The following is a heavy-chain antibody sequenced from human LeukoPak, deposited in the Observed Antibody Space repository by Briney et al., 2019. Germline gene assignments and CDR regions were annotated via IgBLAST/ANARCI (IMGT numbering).Heavy chain of an antibody. D-gene: IGHD2-15*01. Sequence: ASVKVSCKASGYTFTGYAMNWVRQAPGQGLEWMGWINTNTGNPTYAQGFTGRFVFSLDTSVSTAYLQISSLKAEDTAVYYCARGPFFYCSGGSCYDYFDYWGQGTLVTVSS. CDR1: GYTFTGYA. J-gene: IGHJ4*02. CDR2: INTNTGNP. CDR3: ARGPFFYCSGGSCYDYFDY. V-gene: IGHV7-4-1*02.